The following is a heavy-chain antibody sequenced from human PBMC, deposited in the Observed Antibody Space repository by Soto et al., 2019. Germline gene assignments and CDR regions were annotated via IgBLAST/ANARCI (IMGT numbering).Heavy chain of an antibody. J-gene: IGHJ2*01. Sequence: TGSYVRWPPQAPGKGLEWMGVINPSGGSTTYAQKFQGRVTMTRDTSTSTVYMELSSLRSEDTAVYYCARLSTLYGGYCIFYSYDGHRDIHSHPTRRSSDL. CDR2: INPSGGST. CDR3: ARLSTLYGGYCIFYSYDGHRDIHSHPTRRSSDL. V-gene: IGHV1-46*03. CDR1: TGSY. D-gene: IGHD2-15*01.